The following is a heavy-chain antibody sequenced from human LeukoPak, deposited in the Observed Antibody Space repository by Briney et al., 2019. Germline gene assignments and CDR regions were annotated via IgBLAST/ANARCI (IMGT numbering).Heavy chain of an antibody. CDR3: ARDGVGLHAFDI. Sequence: ASVKVSCKASGYTFTGYYMHWVRQAPGQGLEWMGWINPNSGGTNYAQKFQGRITMTRDTSISTAYMELSRLRSDDTAVYYCARDGVGLHAFDIWGQGTMVTVSS. CDR2: INPNSGGT. V-gene: IGHV1-2*02. J-gene: IGHJ3*02. CDR1: GYTFTGYY. D-gene: IGHD3-3*01.